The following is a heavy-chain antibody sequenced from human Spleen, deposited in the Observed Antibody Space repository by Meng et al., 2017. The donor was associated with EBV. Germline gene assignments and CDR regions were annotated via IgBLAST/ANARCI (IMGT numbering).Heavy chain of an antibody. CDR3: ARDRGAYNSGPVLGH. V-gene: IGHV1-3*01. J-gene: IGHJ4*02. CDR2: IDVGNGNT. Sequence: QVHLLQSGAEVKKPGASVKVSCKASGYTFTSYGMHWVRQAPGQRLEWMGWIDVGNGNTKYSQKFQDRVIITRDTSASTAYMELSSLKSEDMAVYYCARDRGAYNSGPVLGHWGQGTLVTVSS. CDR1: GYTFTSYG. D-gene: IGHD6-19*01.